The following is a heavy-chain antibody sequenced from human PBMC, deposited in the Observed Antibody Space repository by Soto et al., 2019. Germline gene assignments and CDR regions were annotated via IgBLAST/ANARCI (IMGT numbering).Heavy chain of an antibody. CDR2: NYYSGNT. CDR1: GDSFTSIHYH. V-gene: IGHV4-39*01. J-gene: IGHJ4*02. CDR3: SRFTNARPLDY. Sequence: PSETLSLTCTVSGDSFTSIHYHWGWSRQPRRKGLEWIGTNYYSGNTYHNPSLKSRVTMSMDASKNKFSLTLSSVAVADTAVYYCSRFTNARPLDYWGQGTLVTVSS. D-gene: IGHD2-2*01.